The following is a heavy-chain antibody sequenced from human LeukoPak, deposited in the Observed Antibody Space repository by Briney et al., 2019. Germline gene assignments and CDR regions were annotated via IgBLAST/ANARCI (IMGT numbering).Heavy chain of an antibody. CDR3: TRDRSRAEDD. Sequence: LPGGSLRLSCVASGFTFSRDWMSWVRQAPGKGLEWVANINQGGSDKYYVDSVKGRFTISRDNANNLLYLQMNSLRGEDTAVYYCTRDRSRAEDDWGQGTLVTVSS. D-gene: IGHD1-14*01. V-gene: IGHV3-7*01. J-gene: IGHJ4*02. CDR1: GFTFSRDW. CDR2: INQGGSDK.